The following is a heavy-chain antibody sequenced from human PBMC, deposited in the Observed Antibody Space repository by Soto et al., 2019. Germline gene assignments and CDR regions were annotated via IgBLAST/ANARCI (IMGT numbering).Heavy chain of an antibody. J-gene: IGHJ5*02. CDR2: INHSGST. Sequence: QVQLQQWGAGLLKPSETLSLTCAVYGGSFSGYYWSWIRQPPGKGLEWIGEINHSGSTNYNPSLKSRGTISVDTSKNQFSLKLSSVTGADTAVYYCARAMVRGVIGDYNWFDLWGQGTLVTVSS. CDR3: ARAMVRGVIGDYNWFDL. D-gene: IGHD3-10*01. CDR1: GGSFSGYY. V-gene: IGHV4-34*01.